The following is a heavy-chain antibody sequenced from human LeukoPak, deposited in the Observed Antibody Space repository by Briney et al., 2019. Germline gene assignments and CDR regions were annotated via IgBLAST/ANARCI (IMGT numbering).Heavy chain of an antibody. V-gene: IGHV3-11*04. J-gene: IGHJ4*02. CDR3: ARFLGNYDFWIGYFSPPIYFDY. CDR2: ISSSGSTI. CDR1: GFTFSDYY. Sequence: GGSLRLSCAASGFTFSDYYMSWIRQAPGKGLEWVSYISSSGSTIYYADSVKGRFTISRDNAKNSLYLQMNSLRAEDTAVYYCARFLGNYDFWIGYFSPPIYFDYWGQGTLVTVSS. D-gene: IGHD3-3*01.